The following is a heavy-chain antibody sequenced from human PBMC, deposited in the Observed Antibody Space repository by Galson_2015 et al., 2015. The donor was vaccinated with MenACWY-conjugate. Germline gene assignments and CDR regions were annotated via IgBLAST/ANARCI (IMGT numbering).Heavy chain of an antibody. D-gene: IGHD2-2*01. CDR2: LNPSGGST. CDR1: GYTFTSYY. Sequence: SVKVSCKASGYTFTSYYMHWVRQAPGKGLEWMRMLNPSGGSTSLAQKFHNRFTINRDTTTSTVYMELSSLRSEDTAVYYCARAPRGGSSTYHDGLDMWGQGTLVSVSS. CDR3: ARAPRGGSSTYHDGLDM. V-gene: IGHV1-46*03. J-gene: IGHJ3*02.